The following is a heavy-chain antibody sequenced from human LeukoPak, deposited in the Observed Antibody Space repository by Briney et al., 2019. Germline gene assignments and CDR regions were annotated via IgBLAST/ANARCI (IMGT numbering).Heavy chain of an antibody. Sequence: PGGSLRLSCAASGFTFSSYAMHWVRQAPGKGLEWVAGISYDGANKYYADSVKGRFNISRDKSNNNLYLQMDSLRPEDTAIYYCERDVYDTSGYLFDDWGQGTLVTVSS. V-gene: IGHV3-30-3*01. CDR2: ISYDGANK. J-gene: IGHJ4*02. CDR1: GFTFSSYA. CDR3: ERDVYDTSGYLFDD. D-gene: IGHD3-22*01.